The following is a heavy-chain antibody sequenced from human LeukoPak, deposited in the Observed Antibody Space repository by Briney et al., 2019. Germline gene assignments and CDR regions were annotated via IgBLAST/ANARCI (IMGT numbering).Heavy chain of an antibody. V-gene: IGHV3-23*01. CDR1: GFSFSNSA. CDR3: AREAYSRSWYADY. Sequence: GGSLRLSCAASGFSFSNSAMSWVSQAPGKGLEWVSGISGSGGGTYYADSVKGRFTISRDISKNTLYLQMISLRAEDTAVYYCAREAYSRSWYADYWGQGTLVTVSS. CDR2: ISGSGGGT. J-gene: IGHJ4*02. D-gene: IGHD6-13*01.